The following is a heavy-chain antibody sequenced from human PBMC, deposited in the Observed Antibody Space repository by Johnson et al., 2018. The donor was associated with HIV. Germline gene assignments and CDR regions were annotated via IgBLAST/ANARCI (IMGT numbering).Heavy chain of an antibody. CDR3: ANLGDYGGNNGFDI. CDR1: GFTFGDYA. Sequence: VQLVESGGGVVQPGRSLRLSCTASGFTFGDYAMSWVRQAPGKGLEWVGFISSKAYGGTTEYAASVKGRFIISRDDSKSIAYLQMNSLTTEDTAVYYCANLGDYGGNNGFDIWGQGTMVTVSS. V-gene: IGHV3-49*04. CDR2: ISSKAYGGTT. J-gene: IGHJ3*02. D-gene: IGHD4-23*01.